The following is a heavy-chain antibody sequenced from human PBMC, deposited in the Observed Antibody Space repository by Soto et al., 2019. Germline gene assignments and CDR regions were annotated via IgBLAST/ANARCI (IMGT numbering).Heavy chain of an antibody. J-gene: IGHJ4*02. CDR2: IYHSGST. V-gene: IGHV4-30-2*01. D-gene: IGHD3-22*01. Sequence: PSETLSLTCAVSGGSISSCGYSWSWILQPPGKGLEWIGYIYHSGSTYYNPSLKSRVTISVDRSKNQFSLKLSSVTAADTAVYYCASASYYYDSSGYLFDYWGQGTLVTVS. CDR1: GGSISSCGYS. CDR3: ASASYYYDSSGYLFDY.